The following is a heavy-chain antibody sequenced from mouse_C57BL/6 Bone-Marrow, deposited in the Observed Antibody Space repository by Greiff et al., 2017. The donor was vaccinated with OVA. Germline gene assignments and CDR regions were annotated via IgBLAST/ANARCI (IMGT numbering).Heavy chain of an antibody. J-gene: IGHJ4*01. CDR1: GFTFSDYG. CDR2: ISSGSSTI. D-gene: IGHD2-4*01. Sequence: EVKLVESGGGLVKPGGSLKLSCAASGFTFSDYGMHWVRQAPEKGLEWVAYISSGSSTIYYADTVKGRFTISRDNAKNTLFLQMTSLRSEDTAMYYCARPEGLRRDYYAMDYWGQGTSVTVSS. V-gene: IGHV5-17*01. CDR3: ARPEGLRRDYYAMDY.